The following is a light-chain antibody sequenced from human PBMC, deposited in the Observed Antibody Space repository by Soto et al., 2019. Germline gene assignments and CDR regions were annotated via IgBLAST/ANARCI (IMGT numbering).Light chain of an antibody. J-gene: IGKJ1*01. CDR3: VQRSVWPWT. CDR2: ETS. V-gene: IGKV3-11*01. CDR1: KIVGRY. Sequence: EIVLTQSPATLSCSPGERGTLSGRAGKIVGRYLPWNKHKPGQPPGLLIYETSNRAPGTPGRFGGSGSGTDFTLTISSLEPEDFAVYYCVQRSVWPWTVGQGTKVEVK.